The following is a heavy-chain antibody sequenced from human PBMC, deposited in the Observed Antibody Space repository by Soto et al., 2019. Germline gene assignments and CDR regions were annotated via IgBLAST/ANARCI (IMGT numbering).Heavy chain of an antibody. CDR2: NSGNTGAT. Sequence: GGSLELSCAASGYTFNTSAMTWVRQTPGKGLEWVTVNSGNTGATYYADSVKGLFTISRDNSKNTLYLQMNSLRAEVTAFYYCARQDYSNTWYLNYCGQGTLVSVSS. CDR1: GYTFNTSA. J-gene: IGHJ4*02. V-gene: IGHV3-23*01. D-gene: IGHD6-13*01. CDR3: ARQDYSNTWYLNY.